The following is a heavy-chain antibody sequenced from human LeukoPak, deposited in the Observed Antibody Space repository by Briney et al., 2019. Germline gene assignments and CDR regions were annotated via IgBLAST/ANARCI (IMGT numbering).Heavy chain of an antibody. Sequence: GASVKVSCKASGYNFSTYGINWVRQAPGQGLEWMGWISAYNGNTNYAQKLQGRVTMTTDTSTSTAYMELRSLRSDDTAVYYCARRPQGGDWFDPWGQGTLVTVSS. J-gene: IGHJ5*02. CDR2: ISAYNGNT. V-gene: IGHV1-18*01. CDR3: ARRPQGGDWFDP. CDR1: GYNFSTYG.